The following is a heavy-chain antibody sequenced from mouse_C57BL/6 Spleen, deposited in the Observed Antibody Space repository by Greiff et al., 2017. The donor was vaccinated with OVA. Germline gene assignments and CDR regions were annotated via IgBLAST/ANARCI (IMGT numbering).Heavy chain of an antibody. CDR1: GYAFSSYW. D-gene: IGHD4-1*01. J-gene: IGHJ2*01. Sequence: QVHVKQSGAELVKPGASVKISCKASGYAFSSYWMNWVKQRPGKGLEWIGQIYPGDGDTNYNGKFKGKATLTADKSSSTAYMQLSSLTSEDSAVYFCASGANWDIDYWGQGTTLTVSS. V-gene: IGHV1-80*01. CDR2: IYPGDGDT. CDR3: ASGANWDIDY.